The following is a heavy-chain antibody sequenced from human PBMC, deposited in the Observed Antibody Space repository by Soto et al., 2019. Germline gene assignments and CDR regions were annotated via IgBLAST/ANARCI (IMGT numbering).Heavy chain of an antibody. D-gene: IGHD2-2*01. V-gene: IGHV1-8*01. CDR2: MNPNSGNT. Sequence: QVQLVQSGAEVKKPGAPVKVSCKASGYTFTSYDINWVRQATGQGLEWMGWMNPNSGNTGYAQKFQGRVTMTRNTSISTAYMELSSLRSEDTAVYYCAVIPAARVGEGGHGYYYYYGMDVWGQGTTVTVSS. J-gene: IGHJ6*02. CDR1: GYTFTSYD. CDR3: AVIPAARVGEGGHGYYYYYGMDV.